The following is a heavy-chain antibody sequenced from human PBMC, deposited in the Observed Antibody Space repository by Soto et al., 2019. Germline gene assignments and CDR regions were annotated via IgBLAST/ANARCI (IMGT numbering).Heavy chain of an antibody. Sequence: GGPLRLSCPACGFTRSSYSMNWDRQAPGKGLEWVSSISSSSSYIYYADSVKGRFTISRDNAKNSLYLQMNSLRAEDTAVYYCARGXSSGIYGYYYYYMDVWGKGTTVTVSS. CDR3: ARGXSSGIYGYYYYYMDV. V-gene: IGHV3-21*01. CDR2: ISSSSSYI. D-gene: IGHD3-16*01. CDR1: GFTRSSYS. J-gene: IGHJ6*03.